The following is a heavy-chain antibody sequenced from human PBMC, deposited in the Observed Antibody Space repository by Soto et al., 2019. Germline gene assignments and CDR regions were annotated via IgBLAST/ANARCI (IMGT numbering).Heavy chain of an antibody. CDR2: IYYSGST. V-gene: IGHV4-39*01. J-gene: IGHJ3*02. CDR3: ARRLITMVREDAFDI. D-gene: IGHD3-10*01. Sequence: SETLSLTCTVSGGSISSSSYYWGWIRQPPGKGLEWIGSIYYSGSTYYNPSLKSRVTISVDTSKNQFSLKLSSVTAADTAVYYCARRLITMVREDAFDIWGQGTMVTV. CDR1: GGSISSSSYY.